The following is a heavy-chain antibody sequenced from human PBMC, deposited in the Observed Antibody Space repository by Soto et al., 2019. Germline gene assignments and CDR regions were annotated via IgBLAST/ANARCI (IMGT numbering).Heavy chain of an antibody. CDR3: ARGLNGYLHYFDY. CDR1: GFTFSSSA. J-gene: IGHJ4*02. D-gene: IGHD5-18*01. CDR2: IDVGNGNT. Sequence: ASVKVSCKTSGFTFSSSAVHWVRQARGHRLQWIGWIDVGNGNTKYSQKFQGRVTITRDTSASTAYMELSSLRSEDTAVYYCARGLNGYLHYFDYWGQRTLVTVSS. V-gene: IGHV1-3*01.